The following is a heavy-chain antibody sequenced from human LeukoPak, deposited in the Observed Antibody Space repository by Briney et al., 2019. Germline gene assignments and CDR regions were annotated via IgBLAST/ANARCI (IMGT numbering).Heavy chain of an antibody. V-gene: IGHV1-46*01. D-gene: IGHD3-22*01. Sequence: ASVKVSYKASGYTFTSYYMHWVRQAPGQGLEWMGIINPSGCSTSYAQKFEGRVTMTRDTSTSTVYMELSSLRSEDTAVYYCANTYYYDSSGYYALDYWGQGTLVTVSS. J-gene: IGHJ4*02. CDR3: ANTYYYDSSGYYALDY. CDR1: GYTFTSYY. CDR2: INPSGCST.